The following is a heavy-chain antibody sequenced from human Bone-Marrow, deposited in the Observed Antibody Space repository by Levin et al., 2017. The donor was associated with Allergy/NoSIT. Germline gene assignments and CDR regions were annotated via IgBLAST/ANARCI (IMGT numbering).Heavy chain of an antibody. V-gene: IGHV3-53*01. J-gene: IGHJ5*02. CDR3: ARHGWLDP. CDR2: IYNDNNGGKT. CDR1: GFIVSSDY. Sequence: GGSLRLSCEVSGFIVSSDYMSWVRQAPGKGLEWVSLIYNDNNGGKTFYADSVKGRFTISRDTSRNILYLHMNNLRVDDTATYYCARHGWLDPWGQGTQVTVSS.